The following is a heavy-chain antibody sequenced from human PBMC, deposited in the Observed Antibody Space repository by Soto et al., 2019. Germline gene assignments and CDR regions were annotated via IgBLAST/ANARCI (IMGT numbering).Heavy chain of an antibody. CDR1: GFTFSSYA. J-gene: IGHJ4*02. Sequence: GGSLRLSCAASGFTFSSYAMSWVRQAPGKGLEWVSAISGSGGSTYYADSVKGRFTISRDNSKNTLYLQMNSLRAEDTAVYYCAKLSSSGWYFLSELDYWGQGTLVTVSS. CDR3: AKLSSSGWYFLSELDY. D-gene: IGHD6-19*01. V-gene: IGHV3-23*01. CDR2: ISGSGGST.